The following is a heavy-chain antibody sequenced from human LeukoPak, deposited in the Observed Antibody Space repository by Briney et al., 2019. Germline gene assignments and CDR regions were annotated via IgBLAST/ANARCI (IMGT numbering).Heavy chain of an antibody. CDR2: IYYSGST. D-gene: IGHD2-21*02. V-gene: IGHV4-31*03. J-gene: IGHJ5*02. Sequence: PSQTLSLTCTVFGGSISSGGYYWSWIRQHPGKGLEWIGYIYYSGSTYYNPSLKSRVTISVDTSKNQFSLKLSSVTAADTAVYYCARTLHIVVVTAKTPYNWFDPWGQGTLVTVSS. CDR3: ARTLHIVVVTAKTPYNWFDP. CDR1: GGSISSGGYY.